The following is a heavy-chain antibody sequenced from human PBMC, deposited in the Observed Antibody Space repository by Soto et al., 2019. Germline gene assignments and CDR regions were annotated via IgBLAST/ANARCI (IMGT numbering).Heavy chain of an antibody. Sequence: QVQLEESGGGLVKPGGSLRLSCAASGFTFSGVYMSWIRQAPNKGLEYISYISSSGTSANYADSVKGRFTISRDNAKNSLYLQMNSLRAEDKAVYYCARDRGAVTGQYFDYWGQGALVTVSS. J-gene: IGHJ4*02. D-gene: IGHD6-19*01. V-gene: IGHV3-11*05. CDR1: GFTFSGVY. CDR2: ISSSGTSA. CDR3: ARDRGAVTGQYFDY.